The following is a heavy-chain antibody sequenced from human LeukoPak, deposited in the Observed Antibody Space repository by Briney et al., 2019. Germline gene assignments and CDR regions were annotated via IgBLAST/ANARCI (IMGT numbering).Heavy chain of an antibody. CDR3: ARADGDYYCFDY. CDR1: GFTFSSYA. J-gene: IGHJ4*02. V-gene: IGHV3-30-3*01. D-gene: IGHD4-17*01. CDR2: ISYDGSNK. Sequence: PGGSLRLSCAASGFTFSSYAMHWVRQAPGKGLEWVAVISYDGSNKYYADSVKGRFTISRDNSKNTLYLQMNSLRAEDTAVCYCARADGDYYCFDYWGQGTLVTVSS.